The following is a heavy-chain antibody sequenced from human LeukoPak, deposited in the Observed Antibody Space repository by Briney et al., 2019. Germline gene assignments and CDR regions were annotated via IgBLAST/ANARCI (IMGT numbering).Heavy chain of an antibody. J-gene: IGHJ3*02. D-gene: IGHD3-22*01. V-gene: IGHV3-21*01. CDR1: GFTFSSYS. CDR3: ARDRGYYDSSGYDAFDI. Sequence: PGGSLRLSCAASGFTFSSYSMNWVRQAPGKGLEWVSSISSSSSYIYYADSVKGRFTISRDNSKNTLYLQTNSLRAEDTAVYYCARDRGYYDSSGYDAFDIWGQGTMVTVSS. CDR2: ISSSSSYI.